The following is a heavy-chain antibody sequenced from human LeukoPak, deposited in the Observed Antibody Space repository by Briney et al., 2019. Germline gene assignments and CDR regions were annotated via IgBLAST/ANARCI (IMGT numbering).Heavy chain of an antibody. CDR3: ARRRGYSFMAGQFDY. D-gene: IGHD5-18*01. CDR1: GGSISSSSYY. Sequence: PSETLSLTCTVSGGSISSSSYYWGWIRQPPGKGLEWIGSIYYSGSTYYNPSLKSRVTISVDTSKNQFSLKLSSVTAADTAVYYCARRRGYSFMAGQFDYWGQGTLVTVSS. J-gene: IGHJ4*02. CDR2: IYYSGST. V-gene: IGHV4-39*07.